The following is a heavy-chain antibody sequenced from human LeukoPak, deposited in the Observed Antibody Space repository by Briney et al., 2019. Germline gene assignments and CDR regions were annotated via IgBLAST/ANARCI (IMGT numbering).Heavy chain of an antibody. Sequence: SGTLSLTCAVSGGSISSSNWWSWVRQPPGKGLEWIGSIYYSGSTYYNPSLRSRVTISVDTSKNHFSLKLSSMTAADTAVYYCARDFGYCTNGVCYTWAHWGQGTLVTVSS. CDR2: IYYSGST. D-gene: IGHD2-8*01. CDR1: GGSISSSNW. J-gene: IGHJ4*02. CDR3: ARDFGYCTNGVCYTWAH. V-gene: IGHV4-4*02.